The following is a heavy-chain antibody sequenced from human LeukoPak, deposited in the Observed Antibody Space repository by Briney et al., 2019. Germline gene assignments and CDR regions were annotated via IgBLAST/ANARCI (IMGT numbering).Heavy chain of an antibody. CDR1: GFTFSSYG. J-gene: IGHJ5*02. Sequence: GGSLRLSCAASGFTFSSYGMHWVRQAPGKGLEWVAFIRYDGSNKYYADSVKGRFTISRGNSKNTLYLQMNSLRAEDTAVYYCARGTASRGIATWFDPWGQGTLVTVSS. V-gene: IGHV3-30*02. CDR3: ARGTASRGIATWFDP. CDR2: IRYDGSNK. D-gene: IGHD1-14*01.